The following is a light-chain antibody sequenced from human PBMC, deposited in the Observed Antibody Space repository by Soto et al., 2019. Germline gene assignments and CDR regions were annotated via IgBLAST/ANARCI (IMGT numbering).Light chain of an antibody. V-gene: IGKV3-15*01. J-gene: IGKJ4*01. CDR3: QQYNNWPLT. Sequence: VVMTQSPATLSVSPGARATLSCRASQTVSSNLAWYQQKPGQAPRLLIYGASTRATGIPARFSGSESGTEFTLTISSLQSEDFAVYYCQQYNNWPLTFGGGTKVDIK. CDR1: QTVSSN. CDR2: GAS.